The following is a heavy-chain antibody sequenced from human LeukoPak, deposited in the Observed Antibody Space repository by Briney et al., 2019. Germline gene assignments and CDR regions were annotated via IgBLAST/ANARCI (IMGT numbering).Heavy chain of an antibody. CDR3: ARDLGAAGWTSSGWFTTPDY. Sequence: VKVSCKASGYPFTSYGMSWVRQVPGQGLEWMGWISNYNGYTKYADKFQGRVTMTTDTSTTTAHMELRNLRSGDTAVYYCARDLGAAGWTSSGWFTTPDYWGQGTLVTVSS. CDR2: ISNYNGYT. V-gene: IGHV1-18*01. J-gene: IGHJ4*02. D-gene: IGHD6-19*01. CDR1: GYPFTSYG.